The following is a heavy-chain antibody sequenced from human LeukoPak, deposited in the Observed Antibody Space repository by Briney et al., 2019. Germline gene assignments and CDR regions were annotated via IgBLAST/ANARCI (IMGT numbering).Heavy chain of an antibody. CDR3: ARGPRWGLFDY. J-gene: IGHJ4*02. D-gene: IGHD7-27*01. CDR2: INHSGST. Sequence: PSETLSLTCAVYGGSFSGYYWSWLRQPPGKGLEWIGEINHSGSTNYNPSLKSRVTISVDTSKNQFSLKLSSVTAADTAVYYCARGPRWGLFDYWGQGTLVTVSS. CDR1: GGSFSGYY. V-gene: IGHV4-34*01.